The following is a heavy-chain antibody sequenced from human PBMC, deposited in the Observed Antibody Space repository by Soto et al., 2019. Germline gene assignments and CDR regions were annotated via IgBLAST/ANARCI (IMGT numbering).Heavy chain of an antibody. J-gene: IGHJ4*02. Sequence: GGSLRLSGVAPEFTFRTYDINWVPQAPVKGLEWVSFLNRPRIYIYYADSVRCRFTISRDNAKNSLNLQMYSPRVEDTAVCYCARRTVAIDHYFEFAGLGIVVTVSS. D-gene: IGHD4-17*01. CDR3: ARRTVAIDHYFEF. CDR2: LNRPRIYI. CDR1: EFTFRTYD. V-gene: IGHV3-21*05.